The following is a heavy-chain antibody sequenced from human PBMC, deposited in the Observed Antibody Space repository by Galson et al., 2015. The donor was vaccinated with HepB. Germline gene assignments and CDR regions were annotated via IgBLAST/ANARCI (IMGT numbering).Heavy chain of an antibody. Sequence: SLRLSCAASRFTFSSYAMHWVRQSPGKGLEWVSGVSGSGDSTHYADSVKGRFTISRDNSKNTLYLQMSSLGAEDTAVYYCAKGGTSVPTFYFYYMDVWGKGTTVTVSS. D-gene: IGHD4-11*01. CDR1: RFTFSSYA. CDR3: AKGGTSVPTFYFYYMDV. CDR2: VSGSGDST. J-gene: IGHJ6*03. V-gene: IGHV3-23*01.